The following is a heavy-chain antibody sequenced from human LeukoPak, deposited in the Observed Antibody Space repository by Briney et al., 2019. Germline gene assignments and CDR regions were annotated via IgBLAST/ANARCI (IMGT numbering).Heavy chain of an antibody. J-gene: IGHJ5*02. D-gene: IGHD6-19*01. V-gene: IGHV3-74*01. CDR2: INSGGTVT. Sequence: GGSLRLSCAASGFTFSDFWMHWVRQAPGKGLVWVSRINSGGTVTNYADSVKGRLTISRDNAKNTLYLQMNSLRADDTAVYFCAKDHSSGWYGSWFDPWGQGTLVTVSS. CDR1: GFTFSDFW. CDR3: AKDHSSGWYGSWFDP.